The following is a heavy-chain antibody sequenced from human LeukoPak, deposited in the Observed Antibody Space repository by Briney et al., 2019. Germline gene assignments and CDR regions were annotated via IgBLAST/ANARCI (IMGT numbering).Heavy chain of an antibody. CDR3: ASLTGDGYKSVDY. CDR2: IYPGDSDT. D-gene: IGHD5-24*01. V-gene: IGHV5-51*01. J-gene: IGHJ4*02. CDR1: GYSFTSYW. Sequence: PGESLKISCKGSGYSFTSYWVGWVRQMPGKGLEWMGIIYPGDSDTRYSPSFQGQVTISADKSISNAYLQWSSLKAADTTIYYCASLTGDGYKSVDYWGQGTLVTVSS.